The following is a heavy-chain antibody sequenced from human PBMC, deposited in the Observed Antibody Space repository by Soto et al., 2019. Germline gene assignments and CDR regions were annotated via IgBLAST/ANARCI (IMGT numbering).Heavy chain of an antibody. CDR1: GGSISTGGYY. CDR3: ARDPAP. J-gene: IGHJ5*02. CDR2: MYNSATT. V-gene: IGHV4-31*03. Sequence: QVQLQESGPGLVKPSQTLSLTCTVSGGSISTGGYYWSWIPQHPGKGLEWIGYMYNSATTYYNPPLKSRVTISVDTSKNQFSLKLSSVTVADTAVYYCARDPAPWGQGALVTVSS.